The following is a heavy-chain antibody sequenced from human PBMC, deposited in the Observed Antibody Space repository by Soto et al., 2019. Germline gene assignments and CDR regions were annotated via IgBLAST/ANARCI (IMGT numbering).Heavy chain of an antibody. V-gene: IGHV3-33*01. D-gene: IGHD3-10*01. J-gene: IGHJ4*02. Sequence: QVQVVESGGGVVQPGRSLRLSCATSGFTFSSHGVHWVRQAPGKGLDWVAVTWCDGSSGYSDSVKGRFTISRGNSKNTVYMPMNSLTADDTGVYYCARGYGSGCLDYWGQGTLVVVSS. CDR3: ARGYGSGCLDY. CDR1: GFTFSSHG. CDR2: TWCDGSS.